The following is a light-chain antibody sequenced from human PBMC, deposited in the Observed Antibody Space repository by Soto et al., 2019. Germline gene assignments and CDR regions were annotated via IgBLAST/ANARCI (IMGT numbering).Light chain of an antibody. J-gene: IGLJ1*01. CDR2: EVT. CDR1: SSDVGGYKY. V-gene: IGLV2-14*01. Sequence: QSALTQPASVSGSPGQSITISCTGTSSDVGGYKYVSWYQHHPGKAPKLMIYEVTNRPSGVPDRFSASTSGTSASLAITGLQAEDEGDYYCQSYDSTLSARYVFGTGTKLTVL. CDR3: QSYDSTLSARYV.